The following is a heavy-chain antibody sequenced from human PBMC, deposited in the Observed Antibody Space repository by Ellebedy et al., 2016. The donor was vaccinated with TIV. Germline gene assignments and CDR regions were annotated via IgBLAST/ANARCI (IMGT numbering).Heavy chain of an antibody. J-gene: IGHJ4*02. D-gene: IGHD3-9*01. CDR3: ASGYYDTLTGSTGGDFDS. CDR2: IYYSGST. Sequence: SETLSLTCTVSGGSISSYYWTWIRQSPGKGLEWIGYIYYSGSTNYNPSLKSRVTISVDTSKNQLYLKLSSVTAADTAVYYCASGYYDTLTGSTGGDFDSWGQGTLVTVSS. CDR1: GGSISSYY. V-gene: IGHV4-59*08.